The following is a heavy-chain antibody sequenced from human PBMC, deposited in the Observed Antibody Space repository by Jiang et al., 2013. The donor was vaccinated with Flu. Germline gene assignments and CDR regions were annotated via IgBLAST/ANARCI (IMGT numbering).Heavy chain of an antibody. V-gene: IGHV3-21*01. CDR2: ISSSSSYI. J-gene: IGHJ5*02. CDR3: ARDRDYYDSSGYYVNWFDP. Sequence: SISSSSSYIYYADSVKGRFTISRDNAKNSLYLQMNSLRAEDTAVYYCARDRDYYDSSGYYVNWFDPWGQGTLVTVSS. D-gene: IGHD3-22*01.